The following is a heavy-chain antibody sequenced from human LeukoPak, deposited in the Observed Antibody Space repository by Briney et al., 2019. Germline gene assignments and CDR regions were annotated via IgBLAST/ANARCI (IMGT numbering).Heavy chain of an antibody. CDR1: GDSIISNIYW. Sequence: SETLSLTCTVSGDSIISNIYWWDCVRLPPGKGLEWIGATFYTGRTFYSPSLKSRVTISVDTSKNQFSLDLSSATAADTAVYYCARRRHNFDFYDVWGQGTRVTVSS. J-gene: IGHJ3*01. CDR3: ARRRHNFDFYDV. D-gene: IGHD3/OR15-3a*01. V-gene: IGHV4-39*01. CDR2: TFYTGRT.